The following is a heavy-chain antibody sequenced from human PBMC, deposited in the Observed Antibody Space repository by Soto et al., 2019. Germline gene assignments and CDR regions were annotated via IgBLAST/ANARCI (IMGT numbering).Heavy chain of an antibody. J-gene: IGHJ5*02. CDR3: ARDLGGSSPTNWLAP. D-gene: IGHD3-16*01. CDR1: GFTFSSYW. CDR2: IKQDGSEK. Sequence: GGSLRLSCAASGFTFSSYWMSWVRQAPGKGLEWVANIKQDGSEKYYVDSVKGRFTISRDNAKNSLYLQMNSLRAEDTAVYYCARDLGGSSPTNWLAPWGQGTLVTVSS. V-gene: IGHV3-7*05.